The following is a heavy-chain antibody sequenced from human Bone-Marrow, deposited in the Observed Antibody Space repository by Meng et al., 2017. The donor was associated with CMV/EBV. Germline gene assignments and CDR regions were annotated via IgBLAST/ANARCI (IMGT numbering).Heavy chain of an antibody. CDR1: GYTFTSYD. CDR2: MNPNSGNT. J-gene: IGHJ4*02. Sequence: ASVKVSCKASGYTFTSYDINWVRQATGQGLEWMGWMNPNSGNTGYAQKFQGRVTMTRNTSIGTAYMELGSLRSEDTAVYYCARGTRRGSPRPFDYWGQGTLVTVSS. D-gene: IGHD3-10*01. V-gene: IGHV1-8*01. CDR3: ARGTRRGSPRPFDY.